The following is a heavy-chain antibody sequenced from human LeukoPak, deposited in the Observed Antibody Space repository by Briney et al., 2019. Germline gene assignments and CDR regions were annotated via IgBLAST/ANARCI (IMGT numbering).Heavy chain of an antibody. Sequence: GGSLRLSCAASGFTFSGFWMHWVRQAPGKGLVWVSCISFDGSDATYADSVKGRFTISRDNAKNTLHLQMDSLTVEDTAVYYCARRGYSFALDCWGQGTLVTVSS. V-gene: IGHV3-74*01. D-gene: IGHD5-18*01. CDR3: ARRGYSFALDC. CDR1: GFTFSGFW. J-gene: IGHJ4*02. CDR2: ISFDGSDA.